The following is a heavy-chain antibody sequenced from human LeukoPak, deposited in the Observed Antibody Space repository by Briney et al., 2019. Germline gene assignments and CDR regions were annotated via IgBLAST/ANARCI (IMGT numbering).Heavy chain of an antibody. CDR1: GFTFSSYS. CDR2: ISSSSSYI. D-gene: IGHD3-22*01. CDR3: ARVQATYYYDSSGYFLDY. J-gene: IGHJ4*02. Sequence: PGGSLRLSCAASGFTFSSYSMNWVRQAPGKGLEWVSSISSSSSYIYYAYSVKGRFTISRDNAKNSLYLQMNSLRAEDTAVCYCARVQATYYYDSSGYFLDYWGQGTLVTVSS. V-gene: IGHV3-21*01.